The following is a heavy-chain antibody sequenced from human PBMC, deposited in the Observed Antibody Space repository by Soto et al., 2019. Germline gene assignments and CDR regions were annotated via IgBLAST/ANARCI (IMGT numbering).Heavy chain of an antibody. J-gene: IGHJ6*03. D-gene: IGHD3-3*01. CDR1: GFTFSSYG. V-gene: IGHV3-30*18. CDR3: AKATGGLRFLEWSYPNYYYYYMDV. CDR2: ISYDGSNK. Sequence: GGSLRLSCAASGFTFSSYGTHWVRQAPGKGLEWVAVISYDGSNKYYADSVKGRFTISRDNSKNTLYLQMNSLRAEDTVVYYCAKATGGLRFLEWSYPNYYYYYMDVWGKGTTVTVSS.